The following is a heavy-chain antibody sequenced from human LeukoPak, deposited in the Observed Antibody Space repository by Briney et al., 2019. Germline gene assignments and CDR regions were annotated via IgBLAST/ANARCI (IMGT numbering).Heavy chain of an antibody. Sequence: SETLSLTCTVSGGSISSYYWSWIRQPPGKGLEWIGYIYYSGSTNYSPSLKSRVTISVDTSKNQFSLKLSSVTAADTAVYYCARYYYDSSGYFSYYYGMDVWGQGTTVTVSS. J-gene: IGHJ6*02. CDR1: GGSISSYY. D-gene: IGHD3-22*01. CDR2: IYYSGST. CDR3: ARYYYDSSGYFSYYYGMDV. V-gene: IGHV4-59*01.